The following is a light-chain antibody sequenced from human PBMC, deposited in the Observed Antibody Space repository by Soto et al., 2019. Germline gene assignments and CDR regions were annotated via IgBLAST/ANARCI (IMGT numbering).Light chain of an antibody. V-gene: IGKV3-15*01. Sequence: EIVMTQSPATLSVSPGDSATLSCRASQSVSSNLAWYQQKPGQAPRLLIYGASTRATGIPARFSGSGSGTEFTLTISSLQSAEFAVYYCQQYNNWPPITFGRGTRLEIK. CDR1: QSVSSN. CDR2: GAS. J-gene: IGKJ5*01. CDR3: QQYNNWPPIT.